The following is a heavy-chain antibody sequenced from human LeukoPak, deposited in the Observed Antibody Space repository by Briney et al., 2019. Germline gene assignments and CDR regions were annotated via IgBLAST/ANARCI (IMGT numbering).Heavy chain of an antibody. CDR2: IHYTGST. J-gene: IGHJ6*03. Sequence: SETLSLTCTVSGGSISSYYWSWIRQSPGKGLECIGYIHYTGSTNYNPSLKSRVTISVETSKNQFSLKLKSVTAADTAVYYCARGGGMGHYYYYMDVWGKGTTVTISS. V-gene: IGHV4-59*01. CDR3: ARGGGMGHYYYYMDV. CDR1: GGSISSYY. D-gene: IGHD5-24*01.